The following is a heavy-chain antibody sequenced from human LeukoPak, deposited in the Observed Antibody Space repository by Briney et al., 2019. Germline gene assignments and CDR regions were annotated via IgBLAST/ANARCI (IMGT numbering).Heavy chain of an antibody. J-gene: IGHJ3*02. V-gene: IGHV1-2*02. CDR3: ARVPRWGSSWYSDAFDI. CDR2: INPNSGGT. Sequence: ASVKVSCKASGYTFTGYYMHWVRQAPGQGLEWMGWINPNSGGTNYAQKFQGRVTMTRDTSISTAYMELSRLRSDDTAVYYCARVPRWGSSWYSDAFDIWGQGTMVTVSS. D-gene: IGHD6-13*01. CDR1: GYTFTGYY.